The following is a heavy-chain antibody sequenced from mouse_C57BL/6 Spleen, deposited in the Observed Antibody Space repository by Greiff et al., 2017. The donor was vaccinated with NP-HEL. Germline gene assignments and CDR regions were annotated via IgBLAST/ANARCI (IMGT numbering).Heavy chain of an antibody. V-gene: IGHV5-12*01. J-gene: IGHJ3*01. D-gene: IGHD2-4*01. CDR2: ISNGGGST. Sequence: EVKLVESGGGLVQPGGSLKLSCAASGFTFSDYYMYWVRQTPEKRLEWVAYISNGGGSTYYPDTVKGRFTISRDNAKNTLYLQMSRLKSEDTAMYYCARHGGYDYVWGQGTLVTVSA. CDR3: ARHGGYDYV. CDR1: GFTFSDYY.